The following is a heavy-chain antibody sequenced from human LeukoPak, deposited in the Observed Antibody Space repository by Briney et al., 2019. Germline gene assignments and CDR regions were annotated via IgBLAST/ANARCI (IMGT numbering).Heavy chain of an antibody. D-gene: IGHD6-19*01. CDR1: GYSISSGYF. J-gene: IGHJ4*02. V-gene: IGHV4-38-2*02. CDR3: ARDSALAQAVMFDY. CDR2: IHHDGIT. Sequence: SETLSLTCSISGYSISSGYFWGWIRQPPGKGLEWIGNIHHDGITYYNPSLKSRVTISLDPSKNQFSLKLTSVAAADTAVYYCARDSALAQAVMFDYWGQGTLVTVSS.